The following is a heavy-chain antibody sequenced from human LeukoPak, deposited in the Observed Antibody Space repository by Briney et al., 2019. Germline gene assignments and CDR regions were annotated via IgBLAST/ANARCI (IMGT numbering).Heavy chain of an antibody. V-gene: IGHV1-69*05. D-gene: IGHD1-20*01. CDR1: GGTFSSYA. CDR3: ARDPLTGTSAFDI. J-gene: IGHJ3*02. CDR2: IIPIFGTA. Sequence: SVKVSCKASGGTFSSYAISWVRQAPGQGLEWMGRIIPIFGTANYAQKFQGRVTITTDESTSTAYMELSSLRSEDTAVYYCARDPLTGTSAFDIWGQGSMVTVSS.